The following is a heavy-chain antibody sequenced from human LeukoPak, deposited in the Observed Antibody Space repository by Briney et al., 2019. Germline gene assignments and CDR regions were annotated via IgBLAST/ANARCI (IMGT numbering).Heavy chain of an antibody. J-gene: IGHJ4*02. CDR3: ASGSWYVDTPPY. CDR2: ILPIFGTA. V-gene: IGHV1-69*13. CDR1: GGTFSSYA. Sequence: SVKVSCKASGGTFSSYAISWVRQPPGQGLEWMGGILPIFGTANYAQKFQGRVTITADESTSTAYMELSSLRSEDTAVYYCASGSWYVDTPPYWGQGTLVTVSS. D-gene: IGHD6-13*01.